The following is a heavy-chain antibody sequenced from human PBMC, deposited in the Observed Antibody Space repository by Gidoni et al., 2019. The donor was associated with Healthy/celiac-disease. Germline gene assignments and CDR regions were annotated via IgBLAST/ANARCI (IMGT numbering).Heavy chain of an antibody. Sequence: QVQLQEPGPGLVKQSGTRSVTCAAPGGSISSSNRVRRGRQPPGQGLEWIGEIYHSGSTNYNPSLKSRVTISVDKSKNQFSLKLSSVTAADTAVYYCARVLGYYYGSGSYPLGDWFDPWGQGTLVTVSS. D-gene: IGHD3-10*01. V-gene: IGHV4-4*02. CDR2: IYHSGST. CDR1: GGSISSSNR. J-gene: IGHJ5*02. CDR3: ARVLGYYYGSGSYPLGDWFDP.